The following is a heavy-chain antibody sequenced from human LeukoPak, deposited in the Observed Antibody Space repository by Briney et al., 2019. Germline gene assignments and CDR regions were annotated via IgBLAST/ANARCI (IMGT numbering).Heavy chain of an antibody. CDR2: ISSSGAYI. J-gene: IGHJ4*02. Sequence: PGGSLRLSCAASGFTFSTYSMNWVRQAPGKGLECVSSISSSGAYIYYADSVKGRFTISRDNSKNTLFLQMNSLRAEDTAVYYCARRGESASYGDYRFDYWGQGTLVTVSS. CDR3: ARRGESASYGDYRFDY. CDR1: GFTFSTYS. V-gene: IGHV3-21*04. D-gene: IGHD4-17*01.